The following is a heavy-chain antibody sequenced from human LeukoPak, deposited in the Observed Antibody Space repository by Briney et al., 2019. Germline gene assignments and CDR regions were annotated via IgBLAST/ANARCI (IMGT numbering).Heavy chain of an antibody. V-gene: IGHV3-30-3*01. CDR3: ARDLSIAAVGSGALFDY. D-gene: IGHD6-13*01. Sequence: GGSLRLSCAASGFIFSSYAMHWVRQVVGKGLEWVAVISYNGNNKFYADSVKGRFTISRDNSENTLYLQMNSLRVEDTAVYYCARDLSIAAVGSGALFDYWGQGTLVTVSS. CDR1: GFIFSSYA. CDR2: ISYNGNNK. J-gene: IGHJ4*02.